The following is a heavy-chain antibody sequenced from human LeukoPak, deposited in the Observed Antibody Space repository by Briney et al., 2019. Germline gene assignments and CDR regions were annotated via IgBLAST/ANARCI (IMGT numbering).Heavy chain of an antibody. CDR1: GGTFSSYA. Sequence: GASVKVSCKASGGTFSSYAISWVRQAPGQGLEWMGGIIPIFGTANYAQKFQGRVTITTDESTSTAYMELSSLRSEDTAVYYCARAGPVEYYYDSNGLYAFDIWGQGTVVTVSS. J-gene: IGHJ3*02. CDR2: IIPIFGTA. V-gene: IGHV1-69*05. CDR3: ARAGPVEYYYDSNGLYAFDI. D-gene: IGHD3-22*01.